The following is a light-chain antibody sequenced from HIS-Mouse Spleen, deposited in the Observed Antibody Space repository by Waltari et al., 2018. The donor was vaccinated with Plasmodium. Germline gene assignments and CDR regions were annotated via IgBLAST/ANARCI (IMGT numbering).Light chain of an antibody. CDR2: EDS. CDR3: YSTDSSGNHRV. CDR1: SFPKKS. Sequence: SYELTQPPSVSVSPGQTARITCSGDSFPKKSSYWYQQKSGQAPVRVIYEDSKRPSGIPERFSGSSSGTMATLTISGAQVEDEADYYCYSTDSSGNHRVFGGGTKLTVL. J-gene: IGLJ3*02. V-gene: IGLV3-10*01.